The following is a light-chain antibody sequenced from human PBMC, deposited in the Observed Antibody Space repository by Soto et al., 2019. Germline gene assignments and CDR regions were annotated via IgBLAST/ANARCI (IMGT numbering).Light chain of an antibody. CDR3: SSYTRSTTLNVL. CDR2: EVS. J-gene: IGLJ2*01. V-gene: IGLV2-14*01. CDR1: SSDVGAYNH. Sequence: QSALTQPASVSGSPGQSITISCSGTSSDVGAYNHVSWYQQNPGKAPKLMIYEVSNRPSGVSNRFSGSKSGNTASLTISGLQAEDEAEYYCSSYTRSTTLNVLFGGGTKLTVL.